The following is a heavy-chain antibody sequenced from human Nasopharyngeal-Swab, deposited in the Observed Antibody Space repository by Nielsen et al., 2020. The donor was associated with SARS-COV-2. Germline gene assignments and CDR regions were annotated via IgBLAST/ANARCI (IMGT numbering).Heavy chain of an antibody. D-gene: IGHD3-3*01. Sequence: ETLSLTCAASGFTVSSNYMSWVRQAPGQGLEWVSVIYSGGSTIYYADSVKGRFTISRDNAKNSLYLQMNSLRAEDTAVYYCARDWNSITIFGVVIRAGMDVWDQGTTVTVSS. CDR2: IYSGGSTI. V-gene: IGHV3-66*01. J-gene: IGHJ6*02. CDR1: GFTVSSNY. CDR3: ARDWNSITIFGVVIRAGMDV.